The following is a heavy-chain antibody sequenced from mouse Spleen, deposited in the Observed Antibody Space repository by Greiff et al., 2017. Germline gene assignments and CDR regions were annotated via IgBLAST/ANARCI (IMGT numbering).Heavy chain of an antibody. CDR3: ATYGSSDNYAMGL. Sequence: EVMLVESGGGLVKPGGSLKLSCAASGFTFSDYGMHWVRQAPEKGLEWVAYISSGSSTIYYADTVKGRFTISRDNAKNTLFLQMTSLRSEDTAMYYCATYGSSDNYAMGLWGQGTSVTISS. V-gene: IGHV5-17*01. CDR1: GFTFSDYG. D-gene: IGHD1-1*01. CDR2: ISSGSSTI. J-gene: IGHJ4*01.